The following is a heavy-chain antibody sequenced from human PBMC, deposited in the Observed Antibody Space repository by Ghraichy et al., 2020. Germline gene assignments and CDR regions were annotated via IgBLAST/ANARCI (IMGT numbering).Heavy chain of an antibody. CDR3: ARGGLVVVPAAMHNWFDP. J-gene: IGHJ5*02. D-gene: IGHD2-2*01. Sequence: SETLSLTCTVSGGSISSGAYYWSWIRQHPGKGLEWIGYIYYSGSTDYNPSLRSRVTISVDTSKNQFSLKLSSVTAADTAVYYCARGGLVVVPAAMHNWFDPWGQGTLVTVSP. V-gene: IGHV4-31*03. CDR1: GGSISSGAYY. CDR2: IYYSGST.